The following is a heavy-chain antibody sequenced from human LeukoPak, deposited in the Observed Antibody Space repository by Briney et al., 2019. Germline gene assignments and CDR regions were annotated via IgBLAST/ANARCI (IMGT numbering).Heavy chain of an antibody. CDR2: ISGSGGST. V-gene: IGHV3-23*01. D-gene: IGHD6-19*01. Sequence: GGSLRLSCAASGFTFSSYAMSWVRQAPGKGLEWVSAISGSGGSTYYADSVKGRFTISRDNSKNTLYLQMNSLRAEDTAVYYCAKDRPYSSGWFLPAAGAFDIWGQGTMVTVSS. CDR3: AKDRPYSSGWFLPAAGAFDI. J-gene: IGHJ3*02. CDR1: GFTFSSYA.